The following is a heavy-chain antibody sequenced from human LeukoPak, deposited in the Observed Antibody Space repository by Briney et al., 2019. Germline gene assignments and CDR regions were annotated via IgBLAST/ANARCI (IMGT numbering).Heavy chain of an antibody. CDR3: GRGWAVDF. V-gene: IGHV3-7*01. Sequence: GGSLRLSCAASGFTLSNHWMIWVRQAPGKGLECVANINQDGIEKYYLDSVKGRFTISRDNAKNSVYLQMNSLRVKDTAVYYCGRGWAVDFWGQGTLVTVSS. CDR1: GFTLSNHW. J-gene: IGHJ4*02. CDR2: INQDGIEK. D-gene: IGHD5-24*01.